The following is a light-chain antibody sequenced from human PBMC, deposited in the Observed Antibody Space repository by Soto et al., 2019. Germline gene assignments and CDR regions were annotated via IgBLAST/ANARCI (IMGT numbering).Light chain of an antibody. Sequence: EIVLTQSPATLSLSPGEGATLSCRASQSVRTKLAWYQQKAGQAPRLLIYGASTRATGIPDRFSGSGSGTEFTLTISSLQSEDFAVYYCQQYNSWPPITFGQGTRLENK. J-gene: IGKJ5*01. V-gene: IGKV3-15*01. CDR2: GAS. CDR1: QSVRTK. CDR3: QQYNSWPPIT.